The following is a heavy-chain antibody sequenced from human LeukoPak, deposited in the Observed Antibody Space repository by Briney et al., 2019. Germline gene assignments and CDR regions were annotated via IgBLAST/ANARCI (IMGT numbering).Heavy chain of an antibody. V-gene: IGHV3-48*01. D-gene: IGHD5-12*01. Sequence: GGSLRLSCAASGFTFSTYSMKWVRQAPGKGLEWVSYISDSGAMYYADSVRGRFTISGENAQNSLFLQMNSLRAEDTAVYYCARDGGYRGYDADCWGQGTLVTVSS. J-gene: IGHJ4*02. CDR3: ARDGGYRGYDADC. CDR2: ISDSGAM. CDR1: GFTFSTYS.